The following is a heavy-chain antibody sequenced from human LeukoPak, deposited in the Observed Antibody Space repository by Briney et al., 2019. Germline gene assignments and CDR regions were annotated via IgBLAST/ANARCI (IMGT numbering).Heavy chain of an antibody. V-gene: IGHV3-11*01. CDR3: ATDIRAVGDSRYFDY. D-gene: IGHD1-26*01. CDR2: IGRGGDDK. J-gene: IGHJ4*02. CDR1: GFTFSDYY. Sequence: GRSLRLSCAGSGFTFSDYYMSWIRQSPGKGLEWLAHIGRGGDDKNYADSVKGRFTISRDNAESSVFLQMNSLRIEDTAIYYCATDIRAVGDSRYFDYWGQGALVTVSS.